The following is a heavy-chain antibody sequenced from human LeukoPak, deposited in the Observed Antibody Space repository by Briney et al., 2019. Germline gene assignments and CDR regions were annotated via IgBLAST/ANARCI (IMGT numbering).Heavy chain of an antibody. CDR2: ISAYNGNT. V-gene: IGHV1-18*01. J-gene: IGHJ4*02. Sequence: APVKVSCKASGYIFTSYGINWVRQAPGQGLEWMGWISAYNGNTNYAQKVQGRVTMTTDALTSTAYLELRSLTSDDTAGYYCARGLPSIDYWGQGTLVTVSS. CDR3: ARGLPSIDY. D-gene: IGHD4-11*01. CDR1: GYIFTSYG.